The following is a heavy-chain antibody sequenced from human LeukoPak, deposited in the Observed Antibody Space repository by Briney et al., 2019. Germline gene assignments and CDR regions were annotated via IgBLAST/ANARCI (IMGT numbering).Heavy chain of an antibody. J-gene: IGHJ5*02. CDR3: ARHVGMYSGYDINWFDP. D-gene: IGHD5-12*01. CDR2: IYPGDSDT. Sequence: GESLKISCKGSGYSFTSYWIGWVRQMPGKGLEWMGIIYPGDSDTRYSPSFQGQVTISADKSISTAYLQWSSLKASDTAMYYCARHVGMYSGYDINWFDPWGQGTLVTVSS. CDR1: GYSFTSYW. V-gene: IGHV5-51*01.